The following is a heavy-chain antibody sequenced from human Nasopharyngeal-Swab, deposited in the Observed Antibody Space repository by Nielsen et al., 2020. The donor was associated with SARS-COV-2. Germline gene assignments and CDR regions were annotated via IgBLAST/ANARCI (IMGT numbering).Heavy chain of an antibody. CDR2: INPRGGST. CDR1: GYTFTSYY. Sequence: ASVKVSCKASGYTFTSYYMHWVRQAPGQGLEWMGIINPRGGSTSYAQKFQGRVTMTRDTSTSTLYMNLSSLTSDDTAVYYCTRGTYDMDVWDQGTTVTVSS. J-gene: IGHJ6*02. CDR3: TRGTYDMDV. V-gene: IGHV1-46*01.